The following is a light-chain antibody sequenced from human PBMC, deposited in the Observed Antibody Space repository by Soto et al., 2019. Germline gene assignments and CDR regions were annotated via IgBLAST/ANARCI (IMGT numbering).Light chain of an antibody. CDR3: RHYNSYLET. J-gene: IGKJ1*01. V-gene: IGKV1-5*03. CDR1: QSISTW. CDR2: MAS. Sequence: DIQMAQSPSTLSASVGDRVTITCRASQSISTWLAWYQHKPGRAPKLLIYMASTLESGVPSRFSGSGSRTEFTLTISSLQPYDCATYYCRHYNSYLETFGQGTRVEIK.